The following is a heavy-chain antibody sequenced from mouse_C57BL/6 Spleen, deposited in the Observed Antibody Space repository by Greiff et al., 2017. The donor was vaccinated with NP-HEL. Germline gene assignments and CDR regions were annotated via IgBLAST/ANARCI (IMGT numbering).Heavy chain of an antibody. CDR2: IHPTRGST. CDR1: GYTFTSYW. J-gene: IGHJ2*01. V-gene: IGHV1-64*01. D-gene: IGHD1-1*01. CDR3: ARYLITTVTFDY. Sequence: VQLQQSGAELVKPGASVKLSCKASGYTFTSYWMHWVTQRPGQGLEWIGMIHPTRGSTNYNEKFKSKATLTVDKSSSAAYMQLSSLTSEDSAVYYCARYLITTVTFDYWGQGTTLTVSS.